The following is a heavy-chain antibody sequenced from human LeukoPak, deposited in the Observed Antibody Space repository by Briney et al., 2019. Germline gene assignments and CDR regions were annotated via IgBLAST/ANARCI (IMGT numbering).Heavy chain of an antibody. V-gene: IGHV1-46*01. Sequence: ASVKVSCKASGYTFTSYYMHWVRQAPGQGLEWMGIINPSGGSTSYAQKFQGRVTMTRDTSTSTVYMELSSLRSEDTAVYYCARDYSKGAAAATRYCYYYGMDVWGKGTTVTVSS. CDR3: ARDYSKGAAAATRYCYYYGMDV. D-gene: IGHD6-13*01. J-gene: IGHJ6*04. CDR1: GYTFTSYY. CDR2: INPSGGST.